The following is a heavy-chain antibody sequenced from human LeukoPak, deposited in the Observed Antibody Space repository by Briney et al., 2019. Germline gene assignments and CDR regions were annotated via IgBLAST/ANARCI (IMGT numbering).Heavy chain of an antibody. V-gene: IGHV4-34*01. CDR2: MNHSGST. CDR1: GGSFSGYY. Sequence: SETLSLTCAVYGGSFSGYYWSWIRKPPGKGLEWVGEMNHSGSTNYNPSLKSRVTISVDTSKNQFSLKLSSVTAADTAVYYCAKASLGYCSGGSCRNWFDPWGQGTLVTVSS. CDR3: AKASLGYCSGGSCRNWFDP. J-gene: IGHJ5*02. D-gene: IGHD2-15*01.